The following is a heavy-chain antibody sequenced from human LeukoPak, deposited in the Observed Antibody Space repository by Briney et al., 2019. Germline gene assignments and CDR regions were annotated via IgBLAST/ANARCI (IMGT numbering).Heavy chain of an antibody. CDR1: GFTLSRYS. J-gene: IGHJ4*02. CDR2: ISSSSSFI. D-gene: IGHD2-2*01. CDR3: ARDPPLGSCSTISCPHLDY. V-gene: IGHV3-21*01. Sequence: NSGGSLRLSCAASGFTLSRYSMNWVRQAPGKGLEWVSSISSSSSFIYYADSVKGRFTISRDNAKNTLYLKMNSLRAEDTAVYYCARDPPLGSCSTISCPHLDYWGQGTLVTVSS.